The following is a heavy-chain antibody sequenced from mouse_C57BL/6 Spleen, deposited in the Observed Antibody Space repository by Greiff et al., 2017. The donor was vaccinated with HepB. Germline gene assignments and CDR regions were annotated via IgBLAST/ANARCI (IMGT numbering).Heavy chain of an antibody. CDR3: ARDAPLTGFDY. V-gene: IGHV7-1*01. CDR2: SRNKANDYTT. D-gene: IGHD4-1*01. Sequence: EVNVVESGGGLVQSGRSLRLSCATSGFTFSDFYMEWVRQAPGKGLEWIAASRNKANDYTTEYSASVKGRFIVSRDTSQSILYLQMNALRAEDTAIYYCARDAPLTGFDYWGQGTTLTVSS. CDR1: GFTFSDFY. J-gene: IGHJ2*01.